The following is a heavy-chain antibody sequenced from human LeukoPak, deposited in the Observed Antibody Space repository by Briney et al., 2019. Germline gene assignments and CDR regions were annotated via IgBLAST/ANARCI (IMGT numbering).Heavy chain of an antibody. J-gene: IGHJ4*02. D-gene: IGHD2-15*01. CDR2: INSDGSST. Sequence: PGGSLRLSCAASGFTFSSYWMHWVRQAPGKGLVWVSRINSDGSSTSYADSVKGRLTISRDNAKNTLYLQMNSLRAEDTAVYYCARSSYCSGGSCYPLDYFDYWGQGTLATVSS. CDR3: ARSSYCSGGSCYPLDYFDY. CDR1: GFTFSSYW. V-gene: IGHV3-74*01.